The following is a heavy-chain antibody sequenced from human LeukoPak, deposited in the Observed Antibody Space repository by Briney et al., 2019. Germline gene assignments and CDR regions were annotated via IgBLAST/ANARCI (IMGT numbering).Heavy chain of an antibody. V-gene: IGHV3-21*01. CDR2: IITSSLYI. CDR3: ARDSDWTDGLDY. Sequence: PGGSLRLSCAASGFTFSSYSMNWVRQAPGKGLEWVSSIITSSLYIYYADSVKGRFTGSRNNARNSLYLQVNSLRAEDTAVYYCARDSDWTDGLDYWGQGTLVTVSS. J-gene: IGHJ4*02. D-gene: IGHD1-1*01. CDR1: GFTFSSYS.